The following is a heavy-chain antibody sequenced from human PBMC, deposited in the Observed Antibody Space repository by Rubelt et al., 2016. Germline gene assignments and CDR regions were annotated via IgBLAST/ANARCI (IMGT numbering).Heavy chain of an antibody. CDR2: IYYSGST. CDR1: GGSIRISSYY. V-gene: IGHV4-39*07. D-gene: IGHD2/OR15-2a*01. Sequence: LQLQESGPGLVKPSETLSLTCTVSGGSIRISSYYWGWIRQPPGKGLEWIGSIYYSGSTYYNPSLKSRVTISVDTSKNQFSLKVRSVTAADTAMYFCARDPQNWFDPWGQGTPVTVSS. CDR3: ARDPQNWFDP. J-gene: IGHJ5*02.